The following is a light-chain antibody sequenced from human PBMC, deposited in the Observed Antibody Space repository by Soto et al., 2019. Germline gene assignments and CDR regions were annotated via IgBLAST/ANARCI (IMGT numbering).Light chain of an antibody. CDR3: QLYGSSLYT. Sequence: EIVLTQSPGTLSLSPGERATLSCRASQSVSSSYLTWYQQKYGQAPRLLIFGASSRATGIPDRFSGSESGTDFTLTISRLEPEDFAVYYCQLYGSSLYTFGQGPKLEIK. V-gene: IGKV3-20*01. CDR2: GAS. J-gene: IGKJ2*01. CDR1: QSVSSSY.